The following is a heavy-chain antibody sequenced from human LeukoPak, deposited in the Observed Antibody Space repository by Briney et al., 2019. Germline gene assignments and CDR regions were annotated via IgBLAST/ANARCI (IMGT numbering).Heavy chain of an antibody. CDR2: ISSSSYI. Sequence: TGGSLRLSCAASGFTFSSYSMNWVRQAPGKGLEWVSSISSSSYIYYADSVKGRFTISRDNAKNSLYLQMNSLRAEDTAVYCCASYSSGWYFIGYWGQGTLDTVSS. J-gene: IGHJ4*02. CDR1: GFTFSSYS. CDR3: ASYSSGWYFIGY. D-gene: IGHD6-19*01. V-gene: IGHV3-21*01.